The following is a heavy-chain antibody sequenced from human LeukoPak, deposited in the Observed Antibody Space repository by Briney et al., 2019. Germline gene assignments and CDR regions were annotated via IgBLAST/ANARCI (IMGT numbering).Heavy chain of an antibody. V-gene: IGHV4-59*01. CDR2: IYYSGST. J-gene: IGHJ5*02. CDR3: ARGSSSSSLGLGWFDP. Sequence: SETLSLTCTVSGGSISSYYWSWIRQPPGKGLEWIGYIYYSGSTNYNPSLKSRVTISVDTSKNQFSLKLSSVTAADTAVYYCARGSSSSSLGLGWFDPWGQGTLVTVSS. CDR1: GGSISSYY. D-gene: IGHD6-6*01.